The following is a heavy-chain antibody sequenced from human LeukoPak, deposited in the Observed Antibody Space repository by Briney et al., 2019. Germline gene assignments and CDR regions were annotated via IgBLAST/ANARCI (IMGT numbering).Heavy chain of an antibody. D-gene: IGHD3-10*01. Sequence: SEALSLTCTASGGSISSYYWSWIRQPPGKGLEWIGYIYYSGSTNYNPSLKSRVTISVDTSKNQFSLKLSSVTAADTAVYYCASSGYYYGMDVWGKGTTVTVSS. CDR1: GGSISSYY. CDR2: IYYSGST. CDR3: ASSGYYYGMDV. J-gene: IGHJ6*04. V-gene: IGHV4-59*01.